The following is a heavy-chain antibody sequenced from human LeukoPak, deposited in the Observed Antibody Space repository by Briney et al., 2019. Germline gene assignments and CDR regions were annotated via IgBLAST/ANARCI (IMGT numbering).Heavy chain of an antibody. J-gene: IGHJ4*02. Sequence: GGSLRLSCASSGFTFRNYGMHGVRQAPGKGRECGAFKRYDGSNKYFADSVKGRFIISRDNSKNTLYLQMNSLRADDTAVYYCARVPGVSSSYYEVDYWGQGTLVTVSS. D-gene: IGHD6-13*01. CDR1: GFTFRNYG. CDR2: KRYDGSNK. V-gene: IGHV3-30*02. CDR3: ARVPGVSSSYYEVDY.